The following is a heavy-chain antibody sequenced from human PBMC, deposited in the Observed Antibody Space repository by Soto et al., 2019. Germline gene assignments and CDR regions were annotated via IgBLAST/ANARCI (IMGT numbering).Heavy chain of an antibody. CDR2: IIPIFGTA. J-gene: IGHJ4*02. V-gene: IGHV1-69*13. CDR3: ASGPATPRDYFDY. D-gene: IGHD2-15*01. Sequence: ASVKVSCKASGGTFSSYAISWVRQAPGQGLEWMGGIIPIFGTANYAQKFQGRVTITADESTSTAYMELSSLRSEDTAVYYCASGPATPRDYFDYWGQGTLVTVSS. CDR1: GGTFSSYA.